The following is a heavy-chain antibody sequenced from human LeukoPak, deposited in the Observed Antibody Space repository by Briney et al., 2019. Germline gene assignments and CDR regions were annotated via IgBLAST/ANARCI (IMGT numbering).Heavy chain of an antibody. Sequence: KPSETLSLTCTVSGGSISSYYWSWIRQPPGKGLEWIGYIYCSGTTNYNPSLKSRVTISVDTSKNQFSLKLSSVTAADTAVYYCARGVYIAAAQYAYWGQGTLVTVSS. J-gene: IGHJ4*02. CDR1: GGSISSYY. V-gene: IGHV4-59*01. CDR2: IYCSGTT. D-gene: IGHD6-13*01. CDR3: ARGVYIAAAQYAY.